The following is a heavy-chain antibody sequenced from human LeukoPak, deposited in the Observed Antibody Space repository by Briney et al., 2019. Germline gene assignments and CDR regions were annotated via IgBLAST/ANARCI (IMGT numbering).Heavy chain of an antibody. D-gene: IGHD3-16*01. V-gene: IGHV3-48*02. CDR1: GFIFTSYS. J-gene: IGHJ4*02. CDR2: ISSTSSAT. Sequence: GGSLRLSCAASGFIFTSYSMNWVRHAPGKGLEFVSSISSTSSATYYADSVKGRFTISRDNAKNSMYLHMNSLRDEDTAVYYCARQGDLDYWGQGTLVTVCS. CDR3: ARQGDLDY.